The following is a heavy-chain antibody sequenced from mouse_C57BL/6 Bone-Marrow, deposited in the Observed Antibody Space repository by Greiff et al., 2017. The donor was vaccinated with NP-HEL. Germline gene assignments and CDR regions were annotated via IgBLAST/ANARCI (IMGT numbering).Heavy chain of an antibody. D-gene: IGHD2-10*01. CDR1: GFNIKDDY. J-gene: IGHJ4*01. CDR3: TTALLLD. V-gene: IGHV14-4*01. CDR2: IDPENGDT. Sequence: EVQLQQSGAELVRPGASVKLSCTASGFNIKDDYMHWVKQRPEQGLEWIGWIDPENGDTEYASKFQGKATITADTSSNSAYLHLRSLTSEDTAVYYCTTALLLDWGQGTSVTVSS.